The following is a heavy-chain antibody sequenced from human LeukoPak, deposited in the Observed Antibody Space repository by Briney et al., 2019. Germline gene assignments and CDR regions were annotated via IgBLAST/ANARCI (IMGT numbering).Heavy chain of an antibody. CDR1: GFTFSSYE. CDR3: AKVGRNYQEDYFDY. J-gene: IGHJ4*02. D-gene: IGHD1-26*01. CDR2: ISSSGSTI. Sequence: PGGSVTLFCAASGFTFSSYEIIWVRQAPGKGLEGISYISSSGSTIYSADSVKGRVTISRDNSKNTLYLQMNSLRAEDTAVYYCAKVGRNYQEDYFDYWGQGTVDPVSS. V-gene: IGHV3-48*03.